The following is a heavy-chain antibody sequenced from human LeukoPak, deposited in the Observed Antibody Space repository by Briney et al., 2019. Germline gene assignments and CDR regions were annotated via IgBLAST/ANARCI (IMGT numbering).Heavy chain of an antibody. Sequence: SETLSLTCTVSGGSISSYYWSWIRQPPGKGLKWIGYIYYSGSTNYNPSLKSRVTISVDTSKNQFSLKLSSVTAAGTAVYYCARGEAGYCSSTSCYASYFDYWGQGTLVTVSS. J-gene: IGHJ4*02. CDR3: ARGEAGYCSSTSCYASYFDY. CDR1: GGSISSYY. D-gene: IGHD2-2*01. CDR2: IYYSGST. V-gene: IGHV4-59*01.